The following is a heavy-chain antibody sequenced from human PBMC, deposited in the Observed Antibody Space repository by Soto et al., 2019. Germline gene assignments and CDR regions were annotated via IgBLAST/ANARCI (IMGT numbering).Heavy chain of an antibody. D-gene: IGHD5-12*01. J-gene: IGHJ3*02. Sequence: SETLSLTCTVSGGSISSSSYYWGWIRQPPGKGLEWIGSIYYSGSTYYNPSLKSRVTIFVDTSKNQFSLKLSSVTAADTAVYYCARPEYSQGAFDIWGQGTMVTVSS. V-gene: IGHV4-39*01. CDR2: IYYSGST. CDR1: GGSISSSSYY. CDR3: ARPEYSQGAFDI.